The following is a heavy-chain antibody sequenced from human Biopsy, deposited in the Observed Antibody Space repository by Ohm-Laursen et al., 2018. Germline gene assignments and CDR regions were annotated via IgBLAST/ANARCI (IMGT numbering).Heavy chain of an antibody. V-gene: IGHV1-2*02. D-gene: IGHD3-22*01. CDR2: INAKTGDT. CDR1: GYTFTGYH. J-gene: IGHJ5*02. CDR3: TRGGYYYDSLAYYYWFDP. Sequence: ESLRISCKASGYTFTGYHVHWGRQAPGQGLGWMGWINAKTGDTNYAQKFQGRVPMTRDTSISTAYVDLSSLRSDDTAVYYCTRGGYYYDSLAYYYWFDPWGQGTLVTVSS.